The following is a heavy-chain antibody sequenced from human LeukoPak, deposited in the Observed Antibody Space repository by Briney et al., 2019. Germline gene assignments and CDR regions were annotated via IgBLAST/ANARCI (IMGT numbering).Heavy chain of an antibody. CDR3: AKRNDVSYYGMDV. V-gene: IGHV3-23*01. D-gene: IGHD1-1*01. Sequence: GGSLRLSCAASGFTFSSYAMSWVRQAPGKGLEWVSAISGNGGSTYYADSVKGRFTISRDNSKNTLYLQMNSLRAEDTAVYYCAKRNDVSYYGMDVWGQGTTVTVSS. CDR2: ISGNGGST. CDR1: GFTFSSYA. J-gene: IGHJ6*02.